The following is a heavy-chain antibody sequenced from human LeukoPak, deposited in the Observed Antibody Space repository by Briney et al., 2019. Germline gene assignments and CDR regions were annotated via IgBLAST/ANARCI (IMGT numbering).Heavy chain of an antibody. D-gene: IGHD5-12*01. CDR3: ARRATTDRYYYYYMDV. Sequence: PSQTLSLTCTVSGGSISSSSSYWSWIRQPAGKGLEWIGEINHSGSTNYNPSLKSRVTISVDTSKNQFSLKLSSVTAADTAVYYCARRATTDRYYYYYMDVWGKGTTVTVSS. J-gene: IGHJ6*03. CDR2: INHSGST. CDR1: GGSISSSSSY. V-gene: IGHV4-61*09.